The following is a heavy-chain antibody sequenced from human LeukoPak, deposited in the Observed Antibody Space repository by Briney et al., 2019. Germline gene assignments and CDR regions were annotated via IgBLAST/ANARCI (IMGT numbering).Heavy chain of an antibody. CDR3: ASASGSYYNWFDP. Sequence: QTLSLTCAVSGGSISSGGYSWSWIRQPPGRGLEWIGYIYHSGSTYYNPSLKSRVTISVDRSKNQFSLKLSSVTAADTAVYYCASASGSYYNWFDPWGQGTLVTVSS. CDR2: IYHSGST. CDR1: GGSISSGGYS. J-gene: IGHJ5*02. V-gene: IGHV4-30-2*01. D-gene: IGHD3-10*01.